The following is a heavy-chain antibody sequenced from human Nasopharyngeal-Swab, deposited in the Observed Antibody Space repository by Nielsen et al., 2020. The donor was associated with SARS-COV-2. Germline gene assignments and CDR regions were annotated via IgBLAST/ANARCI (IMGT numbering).Heavy chain of an antibody. CDR1: GGSISSGGYY. V-gene: IGHV4-31*03. J-gene: IGHJ6*02. CDR2: IYYSGST. CDR3: ARAPSVYYYGMDV. Sequence: SETLFLTCTVSGGSISSGGYYWSWIRQHPGKGLEWIGYIYYSGSTYYNPSLKSRVTISVDTSKNQFSLKLSSVTAADTAVYYCARAPSVYYYGMDVWGQGTTVTVSS.